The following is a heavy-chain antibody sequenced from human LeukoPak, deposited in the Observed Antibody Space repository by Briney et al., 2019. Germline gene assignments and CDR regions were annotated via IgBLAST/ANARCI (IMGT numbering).Heavy chain of an antibody. CDR2: IYYSGST. V-gene: IGHV4-59*01. CDR3: ATSYSSSSVDFDY. D-gene: IGHD6-6*01. Sequence: SETLSLTCTVSGGSISSYYWSWIRQPPGKGLEWIGYIYYSGSTNYNPSLKSRVTISVDTSKNQFSLKLSSVTAADTDVYYCATSYSSSSVDFDYWGQGTLVTVSS. CDR1: GGSISSYY. J-gene: IGHJ4*02.